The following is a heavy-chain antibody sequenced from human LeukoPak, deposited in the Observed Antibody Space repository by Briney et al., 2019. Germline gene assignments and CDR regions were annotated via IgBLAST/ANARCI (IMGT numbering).Heavy chain of an antibody. CDR1: GFTFSNAW. Sequence: PGGSLRLSCAASGFTFSNAWIGWVRQMPGKGLEWMGIIYPGDSDTRYSPSFQGQVTISADKSSSTAYLQWSSLKASDTAMYYCARGPTTNPFDIWGQGTMVTVSS. V-gene: IGHV5-51*01. CDR3: ARGPTTNPFDI. D-gene: IGHD1-26*01. J-gene: IGHJ3*02. CDR2: IYPGDSDT.